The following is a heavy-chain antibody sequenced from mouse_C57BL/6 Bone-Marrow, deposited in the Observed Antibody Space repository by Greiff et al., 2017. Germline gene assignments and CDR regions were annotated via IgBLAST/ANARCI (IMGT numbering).Heavy chain of an antibody. CDR1: GYTFTSYG. V-gene: IGHV1-81*01. Sequence: QVQLQQSGAELARPGASVKLSCKASGYTFTSYGISWVKQRTGQGLEWIGEIYPRSGNTYYNEKFKGKATLTADKSSSTAYMELRSLTSEDSAVYFCASYYGSSRYFDYWGQGTTLTVSS. D-gene: IGHD1-1*01. J-gene: IGHJ2*01. CDR3: ASYYGSSRYFDY. CDR2: IYPRSGNT.